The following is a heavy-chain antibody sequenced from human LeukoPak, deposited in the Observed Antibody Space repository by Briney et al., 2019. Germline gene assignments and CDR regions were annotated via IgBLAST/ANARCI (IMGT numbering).Heavy chain of an antibody. CDR3: AGDDGLTFDY. CDR1: GFTFSSYW. Sequence: GGSLRLSCAASGFTFSSYWMHWVRQAPGEGLVWVSRINSDGSSTNYADSVKGRFTISRDNAKSTLYLQMNSLRAEDTAVYYCAGDDGLTFDYWGQGTLVTVSS. V-gene: IGHV3-74*01. CDR2: INSDGSST. J-gene: IGHJ4*02. D-gene: IGHD3/OR15-3a*01.